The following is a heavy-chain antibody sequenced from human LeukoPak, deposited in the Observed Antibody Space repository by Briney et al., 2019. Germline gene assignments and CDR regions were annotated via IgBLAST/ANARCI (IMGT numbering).Heavy chain of an antibody. CDR2: INHSGST. Sequence: PSQTLSLTCTGSGGSISSYYWSWIRQPPGKGLEWIGEINHSGSTNYNPSLKSRVTISVDTSKNQFSLKLSSVTAADTAVYYCARGWITGSPFDYWGQGTLVTVSS. V-gene: IGHV4-34*01. CDR3: ARGWITGSPFDY. J-gene: IGHJ4*02. D-gene: IGHD1-20*01. CDR1: GGSISSYY.